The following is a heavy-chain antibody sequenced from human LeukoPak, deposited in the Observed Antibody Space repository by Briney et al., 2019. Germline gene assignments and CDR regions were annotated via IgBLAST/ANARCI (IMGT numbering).Heavy chain of an antibody. CDR2: INHSGST. CDR3: ARRRGWFDP. V-gene: IGHV4-34*01. CDR1: GGSFSGYY. Sequence: PSGTLSLTCAVYGGSFSGYYWSWIRQPPGKGLEWIGEINHSGSTNYNPSLKSRVTISVDTSKNQFSLKLSSVTAADTAVYYCARRRGWFDPWGQGTLVTVSS. D-gene: IGHD3-10*01. J-gene: IGHJ5*02.